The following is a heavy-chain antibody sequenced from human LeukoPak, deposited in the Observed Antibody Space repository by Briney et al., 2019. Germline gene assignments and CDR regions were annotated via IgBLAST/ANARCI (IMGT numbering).Heavy chain of an antibody. Sequence: SETLSLTCTVSGGSISSYYWSWIRQPPGKGLEWIGYIYTSGSTNYNPSLKSRVTISVDTSKNQFSLKLSSVTAADTAVYYCASRIAAAGTHVSYYYYYRDVWGKGTTVTVSS. CDR3: ASRIAAAGTHVSYYYYYRDV. CDR2: IYTSGST. D-gene: IGHD6-13*01. CDR1: GGSISSYY. V-gene: IGHV4-4*09. J-gene: IGHJ6*03.